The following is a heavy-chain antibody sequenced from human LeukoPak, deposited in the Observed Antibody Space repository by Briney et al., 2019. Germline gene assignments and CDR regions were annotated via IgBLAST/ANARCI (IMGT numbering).Heavy chain of an antibody. CDR2: IRYDGSNK. D-gene: IGHD6-13*01. J-gene: IGHJ4*02. V-gene: IGHV3-30*02. Sequence: GGSLRLSCAASGFTFSSYGMHWVRQAPGKGLEWVAFIRYDGSNKYYADSVKGRFTISRDNSKNTRYLQMNSLRAEDTAVYYCAKDRFIAAAGPTFDYWGQGTLVTVSS. CDR3: AKDRFIAAAGPTFDY. CDR1: GFTFSSYG.